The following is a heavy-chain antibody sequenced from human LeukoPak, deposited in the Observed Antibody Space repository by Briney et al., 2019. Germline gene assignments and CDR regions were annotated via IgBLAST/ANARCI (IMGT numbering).Heavy chain of an antibody. J-gene: IGHJ4*02. Sequence: ASVKLSFKASGYSFTTYGLSWVRQAPGQGLEWMGWISSYNGKTNYAQKLQGRVTLTTDTSTTTAFMELRSLRSDGTAVYYCARGPYYDFWSGYHSYFDHWGQGTPVTVSS. D-gene: IGHD3-3*01. CDR1: GYSFTTYG. V-gene: IGHV1-18*01. CDR3: ARGPYYDFWSGYHSYFDH. CDR2: ISSYNGKT.